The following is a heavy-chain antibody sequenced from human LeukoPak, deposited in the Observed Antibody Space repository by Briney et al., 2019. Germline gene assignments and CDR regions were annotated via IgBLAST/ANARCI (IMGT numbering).Heavy chain of an antibody. CDR3: ARGAYIAAAQYGY. V-gene: IGHV4-59*01. J-gene: IGHJ4*02. CDR2: IYYSGTT. Sequence: SSETLSLTCTVSGGSISSYYWSWIRQPPGKGLEWIGYIYYSGTTNYNPSLKSRVTISVDTSKNQFSLKLSSVTAADTAAYYCARGAYIAAAQYGYWGQGTLVTVSS. D-gene: IGHD6-13*01. CDR1: GGSISSYY.